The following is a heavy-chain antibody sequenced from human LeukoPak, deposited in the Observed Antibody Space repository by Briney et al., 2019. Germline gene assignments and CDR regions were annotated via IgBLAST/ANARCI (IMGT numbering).Heavy chain of an antibody. CDR1: GISFSTYA. Sequence: GGSLRLSCAASGISFSTYAMSWVRQAPGKGLEWVSTISGSGDSTCYAGSVKGRFTISRDNSKNTLYLQMNSLRAEDTAVYYCASNYDSSGYLHFEYWGQGTLVTVSS. CDR3: ASNYDSSGYLHFEY. CDR2: ISGSGDST. D-gene: IGHD3-22*01. J-gene: IGHJ4*02. V-gene: IGHV3-23*01.